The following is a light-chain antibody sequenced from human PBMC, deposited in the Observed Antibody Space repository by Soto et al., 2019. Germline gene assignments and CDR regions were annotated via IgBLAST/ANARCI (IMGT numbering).Light chain of an antibody. CDR1: QTIYSN. CDR3: QQYQNLWT. CDR2: RAS. Sequence: IVLTQSPATLSLSPGKRATLSCRAGQTIYSNVAWYQQRPGQAPRLLIYRASTRATGVPARFSGSGSGTEFTLTISSLQSEDFAIYYCQQYQNLWTFGQGTKVDI. J-gene: IGKJ1*01. V-gene: IGKV3-15*01.